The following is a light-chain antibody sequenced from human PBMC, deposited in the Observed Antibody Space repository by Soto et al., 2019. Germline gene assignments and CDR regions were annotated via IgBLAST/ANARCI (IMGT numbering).Light chain of an antibody. Sequence: QAVVTQEPSLTVSPGGTVTLTCASSTGPVTSDYYANRYQQNPGQTPRALIYSTGMRHSWTPARFSGSLRGGKATLTLSGVQPEYEADYYCLLYCGDTWVFGGGTKLTVL. J-gene: IGLJ3*02. CDR2: STG. CDR1: TGPVTSDYY. V-gene: IGLV7-43*01. CDR3: LLYCGDTWV.